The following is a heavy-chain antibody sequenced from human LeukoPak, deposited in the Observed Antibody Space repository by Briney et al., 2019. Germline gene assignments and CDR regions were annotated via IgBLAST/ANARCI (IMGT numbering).Heavy chain of an antibody. CDR2: TNSDGRST. D-gene: IGHD6-13*01. CDR3: ARDLPMRQQPGYWFDP. CDR1: GFTLSSHW. Sequence: GGPLRLSCAASGFTLSSHWKLWVRDGPGKGLVWVSRTNSDGRSTSYADSVKGRFTISSDNAKNTLYLQVNSLRAEDTAVYYCARDLPMRQQPGYWFDPWGQGTLVTVSS. J-gene: IGHJ5*02. V-gene: IGHV3-74*01.